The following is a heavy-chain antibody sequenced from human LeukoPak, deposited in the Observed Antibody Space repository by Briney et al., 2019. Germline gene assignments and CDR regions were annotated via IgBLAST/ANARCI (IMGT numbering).Heavy chain of an antibody. CDR2: INHSGST. CDR1: GGSFSGYY. D-gene: IGHD3-10*01. Sequence: SETLSLTCAVYGGSFSGYYWSWIRQPPGKGLEWIGEINHSGSTNYNPSLKSRVTISVDTSKNQFSLKLSSVTAADTAVYYCAKDRGKTVTMVRGVLDYWGQGTLVTVSS. J-gene: IGHJ4*02. V-gene: IGHV4-34*01. CDR3: AKDRGKTVTMVRGVLDY.